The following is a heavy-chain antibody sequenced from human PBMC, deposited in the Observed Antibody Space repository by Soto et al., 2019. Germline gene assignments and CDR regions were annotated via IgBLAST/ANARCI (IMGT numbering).Heavy chain of an antibody. J-gene: IGHJ4*02. D-gene: IGHD2-2*01. V-gene: IGHV2-5*02. CDR3: AHCRGGVASF. Sequence: QITLNESGPTLVKPTQTLTLTCTFSGFSLSTHDVGVGWIRQPPGEALEWLGVVYWDDSKTYSPSLESRLTITKNTSKNQVVPRMTKMDPVDTATYYCAHCRGGVASFWGQGTLVTVSS. CDR1: GFSLSTHDVG. CDR2: VYWDDSK.